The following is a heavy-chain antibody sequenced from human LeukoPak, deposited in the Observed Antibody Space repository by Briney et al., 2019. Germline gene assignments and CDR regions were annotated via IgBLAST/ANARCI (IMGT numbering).Heavy chain of an antibody. D-gene: IGHD1-26*01. CDR2: IYYSGST. CDR3: ARREWELHNAFDI. Sequence: SETLSLTCTVSGGSISSYYWSWIRQPPGKGLEWIGYIYYSGSTNYNPSLKSRVTISVDTSKNQFSPKLSSVTAADTAVYYCARREWELHNAFDIWGQGTMVTVSS. J-gene: IGHJ3*02. CDR1: GGSISSYY. V-gene: IGHV4-59*08.